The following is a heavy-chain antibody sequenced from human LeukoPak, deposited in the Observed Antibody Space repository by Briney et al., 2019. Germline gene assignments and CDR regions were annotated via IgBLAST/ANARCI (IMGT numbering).Heavy chain of an antibody. CDR3: ARVGDVDTAMGSLDY. D-gene: IGHD5-18*01. CDR1: GYSISSGYY. V-gene: IGHV4-38-2*02. Sequence: SETLSLTCTVSGYSISSGYYWGWIRQPPGKGLEWIGSIYHSGSTDYNPSLKSRVTISVDESKNQFSLKLSSVTAAYTAVYYCARVGDVDTAMGSLDYWGQGTLVTVSS. CDR2: IYHSGST. J-gene: IGHJ4*02.